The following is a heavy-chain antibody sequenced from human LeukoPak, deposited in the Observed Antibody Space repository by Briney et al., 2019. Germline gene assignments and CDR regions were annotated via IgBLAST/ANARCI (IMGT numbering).Heavy chain of an antibody. J-gene: IGHJ5*02. CDR2: INHSGST. V-gene: IGHV4-34*01. CDR3: ARHYRDGNNPDWFDP. Sequence: SETLSLTCAVYGGSFSGYYWSWIRQPPGKGLEWIGEINHSGSTNYNPSLKSRVTISVDTSKNQFSLKLSSVTAADTAVYYCARHYRDGNNPDWFDPWGQGTLVTVSS. D-gene: IGHD5-24*01. CDR1: GGSFSGYY.